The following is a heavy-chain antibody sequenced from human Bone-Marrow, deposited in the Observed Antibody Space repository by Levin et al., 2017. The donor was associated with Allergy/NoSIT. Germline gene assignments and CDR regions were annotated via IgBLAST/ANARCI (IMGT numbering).Heavy chain of an antibody. CDR3: ARQGYTSGIEKVLPNGLDV. D-gene: IGHD3-10*01. CDR2: IFPGDSDT. Sequence: GESLKISCTDSGYTFADHWVGWVRQMPGKGLEWMGIIFPGDSDTRYSPSFQGQVTISADKSTNTAFLEWNRLEAEDTATYYCARQGYTSGIEKVLPNGLDVWGQGTTVTVSS. V-gene: IGHV5-51*01. J-gene: IGHJ6*02. CDR1: GYTFADHW.